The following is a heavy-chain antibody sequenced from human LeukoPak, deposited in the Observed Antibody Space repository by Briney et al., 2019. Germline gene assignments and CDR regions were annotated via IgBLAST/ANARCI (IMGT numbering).Heavy chain of an antibody. D-gene: IGHD6-13*01. J-gene: IGHJ4*02. CDR2: ISAYNGNT. CDR1: GYTFTNYG. Sequence: ASVKVSCKASGYTFTNYGISWVRQAPGQGLEWMGWISAYNGNTNYAQKLQGRVTMTTDTSTSTAYMELRSLRSDDTAVDYCARLEQQLAPTDYWGQGNLVTVSS. V-gene: IGHV1-18*01. CDR3: ARLEQQLAPTDY.